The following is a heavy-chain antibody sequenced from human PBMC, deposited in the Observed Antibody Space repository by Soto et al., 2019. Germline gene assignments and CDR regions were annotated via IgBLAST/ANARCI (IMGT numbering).Heavy chain of an antibody. Sequence: QFQLVQSGAEVKKPGSSVKVSCKASGGTFSSYTISWVRQAPGQGLEWMGRIIPILDIAHYAQKFQGRATITADISTSTASLELSSLRSEDTAVCYCAHGRWEASRDGYRGWFDPWGQGTLVTVSS. J-gene: IGHJ5*02. CDR1: GGTFSSYT. V-gene: IGHV1-69*02. CDR2: IIPILDIA. CDR3: AHGRWEASRDGYRGWFDP. D-gene: IGHD5-12*01.